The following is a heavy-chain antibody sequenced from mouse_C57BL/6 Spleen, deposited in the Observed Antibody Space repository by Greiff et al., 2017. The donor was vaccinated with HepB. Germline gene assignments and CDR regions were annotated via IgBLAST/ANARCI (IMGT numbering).Heavy chain of an antibody. CDR3: AWDYYGSSLAWFAY. V-gene: IGHV1-64*01. CDR2: IHPDSGST. D-gene: IGHD1-1*01. J-gene: IGHJ3*01. CDR1: GYTFTSYW. Sequence: QVQLQQPGAELVKPGASVKLSCTASGYTFTSYWMHWVKQRPGQGLEWIGMIHPDSGSTNYNEKFKGKGTLTVDKSSSTAYMQLSSLTSEDSALYCCAWDYYGSSLAWFAYWGQGTLVTVSA.